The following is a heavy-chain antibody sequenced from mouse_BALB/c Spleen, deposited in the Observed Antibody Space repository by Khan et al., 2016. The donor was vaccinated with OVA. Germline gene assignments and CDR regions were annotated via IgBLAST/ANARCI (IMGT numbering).Heavy chain of an antibody. Sequence: DLVKPGASVKLSCKASGYTFTSYWMNWIKQRPGQGLEWVGQISPGSGSAYYNEVFKDKATLTIDTSSTTAYIQLSSLSSEDSAVDFFARSNYYGRSLYAIDYWGQGTSVTVSS. V-gene: IGHV1S41*01. D-gene: IGHD1-1*01. CDR3: ARSNYYGRSLYAIDY. CDR1: GYTFTSYW. CDR2: ISPGSGSA. J-gene: IGHJ4*01.